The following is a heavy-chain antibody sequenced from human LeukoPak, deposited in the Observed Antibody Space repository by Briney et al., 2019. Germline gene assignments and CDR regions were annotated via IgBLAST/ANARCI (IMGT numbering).Heavy chain of an antibody. J-gene: IGHJ6*03. CDR2: IKQDGSEK. V-gene: IGHV3-7*01. CDR3: ARDSGSGFYYYYYMDV. CDR1: GFTFSSYW. Sequence: PGGSLRLSCAASGFTFSSYWMSWVRQAPGKGLEWVANIKQDGSEKYYVDSVKGRFTISRDNAKNSLYLQMNSLRAEDTAVYYCARDSGSGFYYYYYMDVWGKGTTVTVSS. D-gene: IGHD3-10*01.